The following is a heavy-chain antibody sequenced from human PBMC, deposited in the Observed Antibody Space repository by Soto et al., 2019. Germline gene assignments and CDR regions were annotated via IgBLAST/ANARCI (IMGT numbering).Heavy chain of an antibody. V-gene: IGHV3-30-3*01. Sequence: QVQLVESGGGVVQPGRSLRLSCAASGFTFSSYAMHWVRQAPGKGLEWVAVISYDGSNKYYADSVQGRFTISRDTSKNTLYLQMNSLRAEDTAVYYCARGDDYYDNYFDYWGQGTLVTVSS. CDR2: ISYDGSNK. CDR1: GFTFSSYA. D-gene: IGHD3-22*01. J-gene: IGHJ4*02. CDR3: ARGDDYYDNYFDY.